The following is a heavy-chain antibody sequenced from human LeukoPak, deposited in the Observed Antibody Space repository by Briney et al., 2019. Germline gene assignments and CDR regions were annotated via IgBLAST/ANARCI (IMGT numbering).Heavy chain of an antibody. CDR2: IYYSGST. CDR1: GGSFSGYY. J-gene: IGHJ4*02. CDR3: ARDVEGAHFDY. Sequence: SETLSLTCAVYGGSFSGYYWSWIRQPPGKGLEWIGHIYYSGSTNYNPSLKSRVTLSLDTSKNQFSLKLSSVTAADTAVYYCARDVEGAHFDYWGQGTLVTVSS. D-gene: IGHD1-26*01. V-gene: IGHV4-59*01.